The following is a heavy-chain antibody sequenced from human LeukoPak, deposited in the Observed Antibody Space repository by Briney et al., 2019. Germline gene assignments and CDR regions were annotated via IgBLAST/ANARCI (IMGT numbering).Heavy chain of an antibody. CDR3: ARDASYGDHSFDY. CDR2: MWYDGSNK. Sequence: QPGRSLRLSCAASGFTFSRYGMHWVRQAPGKGLEGVAVMWYDGSNKYYADSVKGRFTISRDNSKNTLYLQMNSLRAEDTALYYCARDASYGDHSFDYWGQGTLVTVSS. V-gene: IGHV3-33*01. CDR1: GFTFSRYG. D-gene: IGHD4-17*01. J-gene: IGHJ4*02.